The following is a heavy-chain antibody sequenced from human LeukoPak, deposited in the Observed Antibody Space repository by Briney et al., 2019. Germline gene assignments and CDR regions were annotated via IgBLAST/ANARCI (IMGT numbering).Heavy chain of an antibody. V-gene: IGHV4-4*07. CDR2: IYTSGST. CDR3: ARGKVQYKPKYYYYMDV. Sequence: SETLSLTCTVSGGSISSYYWSWIRQPTGKGLEWIGRIYTSGSTNYNPSLKSRVTMSVDTSKNQFSLKLSSVTAADTAVYYCARGKVQYKPKYYYYMDVWGKGTTVTISS. D-gene: IGHD1-1*01. CDR1: GGSISSYY. J-gene: IGHJ6*03.